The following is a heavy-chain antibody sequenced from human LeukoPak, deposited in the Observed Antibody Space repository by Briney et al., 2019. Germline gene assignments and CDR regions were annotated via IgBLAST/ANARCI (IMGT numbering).Heavy chain of an antibody. CDR2: SNDSGGT. J-gene: IGHJ6*03. V-gene: IGHV4-34*01. Sequence: SETLSLTCAVYGGTFSGYYWSWIRQPPGKRLEWVWESNDSGGTNYNPSLKSRVTISADKSKNQVSLRLTSVTAADTAVYYCARLSVIVGAALEYYYYYMDVWGQGTTVTVSS. CDR3: ARLSVIVGAALEYYYYYMDV. D-gene: IGHD1-26*01. CDR1: GGTFSGYY.